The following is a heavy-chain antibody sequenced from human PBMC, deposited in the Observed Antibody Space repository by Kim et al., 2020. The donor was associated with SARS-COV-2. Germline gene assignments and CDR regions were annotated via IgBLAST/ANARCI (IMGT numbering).Heavy chain of an antibody. CDR1: GYTFTSYG. Sequence: ASVKVSCKASGYTFTSYGISWVRQAPGQGLEWMGWISAYNGNTNYAQKLQGRVTMTTDISTSTAYMELRSLRSDDTAVYYCARDLGFISAAGIDYWGQGTLVTVSS. CDR2: ISAYNGNT. D-gene: IGHD6-13*01. J-gene: IGHJ4*02. CDR3: ARDLGFISAAGIDY. V-gene: IGHV1-18*01.